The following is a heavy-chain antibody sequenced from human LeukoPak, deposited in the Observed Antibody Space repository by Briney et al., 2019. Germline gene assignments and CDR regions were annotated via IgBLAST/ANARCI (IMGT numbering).Heavy chain of an antibody. CDR3: ARDQGDGYNWAPFDY. CDR1: GFTFSSYN. D-gene: IGHD5-24*01. Sequence: GGSLRLSCTASGFTFSSYNMHWVSQAPGKGLEWVAAISYDGSNKYYADSVKGRFTVSRDNSKNTLFLQMNSLTPEDTAVYFCARDQGDGYNWAPFDYWGQGTLVTVSS. J-gene: IGHJ4*02. V-gene: IGHV3-30-3*01. CDR2: ISYDGSNK.